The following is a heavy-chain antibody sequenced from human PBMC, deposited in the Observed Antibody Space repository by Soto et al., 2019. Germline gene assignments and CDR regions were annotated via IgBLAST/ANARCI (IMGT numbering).Heavy chain of an antibody. CDR2: IIPILGIA. V-gene: IGHV1-69*02. J-gene: IGHJ5*02. CDR1: GGTFSSYT. CDR3: ASQHEYRVGGFGECTGWFDP. Sequence: QVQLVQSGAEVKKPGSSVKVSCKASGGTFSSYTISWVRQAPGQGLEWMGRIIPILGIANYAQKFQGRVTITADKSTSTEYMEQSSVRSEDTAVYYCASQHEYRVGGFGECTGWFDPWGQGTLVTVSS. D-gene: IGHD3-10*01.